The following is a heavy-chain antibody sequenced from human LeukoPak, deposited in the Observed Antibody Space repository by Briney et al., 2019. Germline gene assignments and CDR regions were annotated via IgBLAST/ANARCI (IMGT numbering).Heavy chain of an antibody. Sequence: GASVKVSCKASGYTFSSYGISWVRQAPGQGLEWVGWISAYNGKTEYAEKFQGRVTMTTDTFTSTAYMEMRSLRSEDTAVYYCARLSGVTFGGVIVNGLDYWGQGTLVTVSS. D-gene: IGHD3-16*02. J-gene: IGHJ4*02. V-gene: IGHV1-18*01. CDR3: ARLSGVTFGGVIVNGLDY. CDR1: GYTFSSYG. CDR2: ISAYNGKT.